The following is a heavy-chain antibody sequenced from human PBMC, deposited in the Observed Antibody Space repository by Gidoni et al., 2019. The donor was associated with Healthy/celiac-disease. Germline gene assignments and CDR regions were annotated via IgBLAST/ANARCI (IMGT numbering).Heavy chain of an antibody. D-gene: IGHD2-8*01. J-gene: IGHJ6*02. CDR1: GGTFSSYA. CDR3: ARARGSYCTNGVCSIYYYYGMDV. CDR2: IIPIFGTA. Sequence: QVQLVQSGAEVKKPGSSVKVSCKASGGTFSSYAISWVRQAPGQGLEWTGGIIPIFGTANYAQKFQGRVTITADKSTSTAYMELSSLRSEDTAVYYCARARGSYCTNGVCSIYYYYGMDVWGQGTTVTVSS. V-gene: IGHV1-69*06.